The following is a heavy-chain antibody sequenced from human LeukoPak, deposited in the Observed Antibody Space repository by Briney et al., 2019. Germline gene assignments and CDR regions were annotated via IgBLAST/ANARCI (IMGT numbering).Heavy chain of an antibody. CDR2: VYYSGST. Sequence: SETLSLTCTVSGGSVSTIDYYWGWIRQPPGKGLEWIGSVYYSGSTYYNAPLKSRVTISVDTSKNQFSLKLSAVTAADTAMYYCAREDAVSSDDAFDLWGQGRMVTV. D-gene: IGHD6-19*01. J-gene: IGHJ3*01. CDR3: AREDAVSSDDAFDL. CDR1: GGSVSTIDYY. V-gene: IGHV4-39*07.